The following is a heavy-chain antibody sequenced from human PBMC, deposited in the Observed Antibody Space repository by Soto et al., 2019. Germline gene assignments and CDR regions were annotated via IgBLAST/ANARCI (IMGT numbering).Heavy chain of an antibody. CDR3: AKATATGGGAFEI. Sequence: PGGSLRLSCAVSGFICSSYDMSWVRQAPGKGLAWVSTILVGGSTHYEDSLQGRFTISRDTSKNTVYLHMNSLTAGDTAVYYCAKATATGGGAFEIYGQGTMVTVSS. CDR1: GFICSSYD. CDR2: ILVGGST. J-gene: IGHJ3*02. D-gene: IGHD2-8*02. V-gene: IGHV3-23*01.